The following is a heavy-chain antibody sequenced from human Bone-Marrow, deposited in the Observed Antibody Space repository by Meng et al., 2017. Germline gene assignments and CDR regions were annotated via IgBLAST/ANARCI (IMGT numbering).Heavy chain of an antibody. V-gene: IGHV3-30*04. J-gene: IGHJ4*02. Sequence: GGSLRLSCAASGFTFSSYAMHWVRQAPGKGLEWVAVISYDGSNKYYADSVKGRFTISRDNSKNTLYLKMNSLRAEDTAVYYCAREEVIVVVIYYWAQG. CDR3: AREEVIVVVIYY. CDR1: GFTFSSYA. D-gene: IGHD3-22*01. CDR2: ISYDGSNK.